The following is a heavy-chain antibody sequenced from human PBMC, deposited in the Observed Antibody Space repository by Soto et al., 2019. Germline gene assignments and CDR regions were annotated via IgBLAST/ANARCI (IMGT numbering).Heavy chain of an antibody. CDR3: ARSHRGRPIMITFGGVIAPDY. D-gene: IGHD3-16*02. J-gene: IGHJ4*02. CDR2: ISAYNGNT. Sequence: EASVKVSCKASGYTFTSYGISWVRQAPGQGLEWMGWISAYNGNTNYAQKLQGRVTMTTDTSTSTAYMELRSLRSDDTAVYYCARSHRGRPIMITFGGVIAPDYGGQGTLVTVSS. V-gene: IGHV1-18*01. CDR1: GYTFTSYG.